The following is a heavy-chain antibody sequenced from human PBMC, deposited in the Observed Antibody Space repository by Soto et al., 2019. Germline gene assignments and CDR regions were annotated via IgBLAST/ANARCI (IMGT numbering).Heavy chain of an antibody. CDR1: GDSISRYY. D-gene: IGHD6-6*01. V-gene: IGHV4-59*01. Sequence: SETLSLTCTVSGDSISRYYCGWIRQPPGKGLESIGYIHYSGSTNYNPSLKSRVTISVDTPKNQFSLKVNSMTAADTAVYYCARGGLAARKGRWFDPWGQGTLVTVSS. CDR2: IHYSGST. CDR3: ARGGLAARKGRWFDP. J-gene: IGHJ5*02.